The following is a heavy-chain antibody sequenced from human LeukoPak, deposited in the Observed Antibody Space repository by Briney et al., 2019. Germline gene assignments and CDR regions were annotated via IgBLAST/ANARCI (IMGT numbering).Heavy chain of an antibody. CDR3: ARGSTPGYSGSYFGGY. Sequence: ASVKVSCKASGGTFSSYAISWVRQAPGQGLEWMGGIIPIFGTANYAQKFQGRVTITADESTSTAYMELSSLRSEDTAVYYCARGSTPGYSGSYFGGYWGQGTLVTVSS. CDR2: IIPIFGTA. D-gene: IGHD1-26*01. V-gene: IGHV1-69*13. J-gene: IGHJ4*02. CDR1: GGTFSSYA.